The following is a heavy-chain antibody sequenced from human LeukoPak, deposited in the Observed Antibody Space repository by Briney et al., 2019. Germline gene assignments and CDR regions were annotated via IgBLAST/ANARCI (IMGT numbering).Heavy chain of an antibody. Sequence: TGTSLRLSCAASGFTFSRYGMHWVRQAPGKGLEWVALISYDRGNEYYADSVKGRFTVSRDNSKNTLYLQMNSLRTEDTAVYYCARDPEGYSYGYPPDYWGQGTLVTVSS. CDR3: ARDPEGYSYGYPPDY. J-gene: IGHJ4*02. CDR2: ISYDRGNE. CDR1: GFTFSRYG. V-gene: IGHV3-30*03. D-gene: IGHD5-18*01.